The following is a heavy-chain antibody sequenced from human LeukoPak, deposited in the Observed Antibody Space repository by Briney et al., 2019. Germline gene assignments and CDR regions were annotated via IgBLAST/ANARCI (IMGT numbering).Heavy chain of an antibody. Sequence: KPSETLSLTCTVSGGSISSYYWSWIRQPPGKGLEWIGYIYYSGSTNYNPSLKSRVTISVDTSKNQFSLKLSSVTAADTAVYYSARTWVVYDAFDIWGQGTMVTVSS. D-gene: IGHD2-15*01. J-gene: IGHJ3*02. CDR1: GGSISSYY. V-gene: IGHV4-59*08. CDR3: ARTWVVYDAFDI. CDR2: IYYSGST.